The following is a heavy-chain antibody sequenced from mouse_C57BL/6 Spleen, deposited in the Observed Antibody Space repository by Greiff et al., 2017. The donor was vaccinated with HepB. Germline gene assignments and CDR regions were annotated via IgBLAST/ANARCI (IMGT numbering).Heavy chain of an antibody. J-gene: IGHJ2*01. CDR2: ISDGGSYT. Sequence: EVQVVESGGGLVKPGGSLKLSCAASGFTFSSYAMSWVRQTPEKRLEWVATISDGGSYTYYPDNVKGRFTISRDNAKNNLYLQMSHLKSEDTAMYYCARDDTTVVATPFDYWGQGTTLTVSS. CDR1: GFTFSSYA. D-gene: IGHD1-1*01. CDR3: ARDDTTVVATPFDY. V-gene: IGHV5-4*01.